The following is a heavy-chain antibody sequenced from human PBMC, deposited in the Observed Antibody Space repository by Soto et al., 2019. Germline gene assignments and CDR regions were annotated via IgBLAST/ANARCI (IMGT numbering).Heavy chain of an antibody. CDR3: ARGVGFGYYYYHMDL. CDR1: GGSVSNISDY. D-gene: IGHD3-10*01. Sequence: SETLSLTCTVSGGSVSNISDYWSWVRQPPGKGLEWIGYIYYGGSADYNPSLGSRVTISLDTSKNQFSLKLSSVTTADTAVYYCARGVGFGYYYYHMDLWGQGTTVTVSS. V-gene: IGHV4-61*01. J-gene: IGHJ6*02. CDR2: IYYGGSA.